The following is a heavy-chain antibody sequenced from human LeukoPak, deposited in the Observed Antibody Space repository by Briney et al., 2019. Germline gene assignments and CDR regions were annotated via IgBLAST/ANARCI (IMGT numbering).Heavy chain of an antibody. D-gene: IGHD2-2*01. Sequence: PGGSLRLSCAASGFIFSNYWMGWVRRAPGKGLEWVAVISYDGPNKNYADSVKGRFTISRDNSKNTLYLQMNSLRADDTAVYYCARDRRIVVVWGQGTMVTVSS. CDR2: ISYDGPNK. V-gene: IGHV3-30*03. J-gene: IGHJ3*01. CDR3: ARDRRIVVV. CDR1: GFIFSNYW.